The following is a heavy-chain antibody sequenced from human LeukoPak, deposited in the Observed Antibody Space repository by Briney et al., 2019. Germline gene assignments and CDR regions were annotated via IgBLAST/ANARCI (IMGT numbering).Heavy chain of an antibody. D-gene: IGHD3-9*01. CDR3: ARDRRRYGFDP. CDR1: GFTFSSYA. CDR2: ISSNGGGT. J-gene: IGHJ5*02. Sequence: GGSLRLSCAASGFTFSSYAMHWVRQAPGKGLEYVSAISSNGGGTYYANSVKGRFTISRDNSKNTLYLQMGSLRVEDMAVYYCARDRRRYGFDPWGQGTLVTVSS. V-gene: IGHV3-64*01.